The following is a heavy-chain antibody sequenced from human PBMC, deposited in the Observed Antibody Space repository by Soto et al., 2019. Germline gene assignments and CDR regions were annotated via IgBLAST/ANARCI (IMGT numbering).Heavy chain of an antibody. D-gene: IGHD1-1*01. V-gene: IGHV1-18*01. CDR1: GYTFTSYG. Sequence: QVQLVQSGAEVKKPGASVKVSCKASGYTFTSYGISWVRQAPGQGLEWMGWISAYNGNTNYAQKPQGGVTMTTDTCSSAAYTELRSLSSDDTAVYYCVRGGDWNDADFDYWGQGTLVTVSS. J-gene: IGHJ4*02. CDR3: VRGGDWNDADFDY. CDR2: ISAYNGNT.